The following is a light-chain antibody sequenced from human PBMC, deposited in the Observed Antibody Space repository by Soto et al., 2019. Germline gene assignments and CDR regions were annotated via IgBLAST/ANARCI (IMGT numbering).Light chain of an antibody. Sequence: DIPMTQSSVLLAVSLGERGTIHCKSSQSVLYRSNSKNYLAWYQQRPGHPPKLLIPWASTRDTGVRDRCSGSGSGIDFILTSLSLQDVDAAVYYCQKNYCTPTFGRGTKVDIK. J-gene: IGKJ1*01. CDR2: WAS. V-gene: IGKV4-1*01. CDR3: QKNYCTPT. CDR1: QSVLYRSNSKNY.